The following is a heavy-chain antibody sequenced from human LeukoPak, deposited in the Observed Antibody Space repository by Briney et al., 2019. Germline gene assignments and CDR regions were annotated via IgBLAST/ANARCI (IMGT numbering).Heavy chain of an antibody. CDR2: PGDSET. J-gene: IGHJ4*02. D-gene: IGHD3-22*01. CDR3: ARLDEDFYYDGSGSYF. Sequence: PGDSETTYSPSFQGQVTISVDKSINTAYLQWSSLKTSDTAMYYCARLDEDFYYDGSGSYFWGQGTLVTVSS. V-gene: IGHV5-51*01.